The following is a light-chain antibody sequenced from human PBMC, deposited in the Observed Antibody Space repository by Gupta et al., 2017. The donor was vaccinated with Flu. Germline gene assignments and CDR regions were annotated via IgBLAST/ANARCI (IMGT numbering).Light chain of an antibody. CDR2: GAS. CDR3: QQYNNWLT. CDR1: QSVSSN. V-gene: IGKV3-15*01. Sequence: EIVMTQSPATLSVSPGERATLSCRASQSVSSNLAWYQHKPGQVPRLLIYGASTRATGIPARFSGSGSGTEFTLTISSLQSEDFAVYFCQQYNNWLTFGGGTKVEIK. J-gene: IGKJ4*01.